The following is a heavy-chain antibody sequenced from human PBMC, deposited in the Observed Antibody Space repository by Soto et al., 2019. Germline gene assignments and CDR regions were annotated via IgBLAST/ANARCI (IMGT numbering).Heavy chain of an antibody. J-gene: IGHJ4*02. CDR3: ARASELGYFDY. D-gene: IGHD1-26*01. CDR1: GFTFSDYY. CDR2: ISSSSSYT. V-gene: IGHV3-11*05. Sequence: QVQLVESGGGLVKPGGSLRLSCAASGFTFSDYYMSWIRQAPGKGLEWVSYISSSSSYTNYADSVKGRFTISRDNAKNSLYLQMNSLRAEDTAVYSCARASELGYFDYWGQGTLVTVSS.